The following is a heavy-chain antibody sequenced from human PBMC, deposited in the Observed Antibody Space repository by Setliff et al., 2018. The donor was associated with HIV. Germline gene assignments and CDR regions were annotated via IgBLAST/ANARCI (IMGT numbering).Heavy chain of an antibody. V-gene: IGHV1-69*13. CDR3: ARDCDHYYYDSSGYYWNAFDI. D-gene: IGHD3-22*01. CDR2: IIPLFDTA. J-gene: IGHJ3*02. Sequence: GASVKVSCKGSGDTFSNYGFSWVRQAPGQGLEWVEGIIPLFDTANYAQKFQGRVTITADESTSTAYMEMSSLRSEDTAVYYCARDCDHYYYDSSGYYWNAFDIWGQGTMVTVSS. CDR1: GDTFSNYG.